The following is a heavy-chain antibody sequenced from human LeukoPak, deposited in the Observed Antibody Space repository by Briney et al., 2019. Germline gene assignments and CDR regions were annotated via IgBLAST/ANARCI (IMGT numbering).Heavy chain of an antibody. V-gene: IGHV3-7*01. CDR3: ARPLVLVAGEPAY. CDR1: GFTFSSYW. J-gene: IGHJ4*02. D-gene: IGHD2-15*01. CDR2: IKQDGSEK. Sequence: PGGSLRLSCAASGFTFSSYWMSWVRQAPGKGLEWVANIKQDGSEKYYVDSVKGRFTISRDNAKNSLYLQMNSLRAEDTAVYYCARPLVLVAGEPAYWGQGTLVTVSS.